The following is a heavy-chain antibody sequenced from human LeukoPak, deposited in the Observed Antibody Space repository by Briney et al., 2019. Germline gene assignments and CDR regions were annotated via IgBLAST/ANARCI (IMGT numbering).Heavy chain of an antibody. J-gene: IGHJ4*02. D-gene: IGHD6-13*01. CDR2: INHSGST. CDR3: ARGNPQQQLAFDY. V-gene: IGHV4-34*01. CDR1: GGSFSGCY. Sequence: SETLSLTCAVYGGSFSGCYWSWIRQPPGKGLEWIGEINHSGSTNYTPSLKSRVTISVDTSKNQVSLKLSSVTAADTAVYYRARGNPQQQLAFDYWGQGTLVTVSS.